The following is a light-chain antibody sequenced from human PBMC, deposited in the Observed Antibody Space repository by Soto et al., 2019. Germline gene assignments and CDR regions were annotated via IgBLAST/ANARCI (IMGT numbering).Light chain of an antibody. CDR3: AAWDDTLNGDV. CDR2: RDD. V-gene: IGLV1-44*01. J-gene: IGLJ7*01. CDR1: NSNIGSNS. Sequence: QSVLTQPPSASGTPGQRVTISCFGANSNIGSNSVNWYQQLPGTAPKLLFYRDDQRPSGVPDHFSASKSATSASLAIGGLRSEDEAEYFCAAWDDTLNGDVFGGGTQLTVL.